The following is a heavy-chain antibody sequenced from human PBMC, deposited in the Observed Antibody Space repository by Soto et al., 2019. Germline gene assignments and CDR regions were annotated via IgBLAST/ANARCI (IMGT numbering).Heavy chain of an antibody. CDR2: INVYNGKT. CDR1: GYTFTNYG. J-gene: IGHJ4*02. V-gene: IGHV1-18*01. Sequence: ASVKVSCKASGYTFTNYGINWVRQAPGLGLEWMGWINVYNGKTNYAQKFQARVTMTTDTSTNSVYMELRSLRSDDTAVYYCARGPDPTYFDYWAQGTLVTVSS. CDR3: ARGPDPTYFDY.